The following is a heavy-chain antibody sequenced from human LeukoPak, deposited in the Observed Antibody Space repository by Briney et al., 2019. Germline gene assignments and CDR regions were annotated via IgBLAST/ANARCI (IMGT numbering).Heavy chain of an antibody. CDR3: ARERHDYGDFDY. V-gene: IGHV1-69*06. CDR2: IILIFDTA. Sequence: GASVKVSCKASGYTFTSYGISWVRQAPGQGLEWMGGIILIFDTANYAQKFKGRLTITADKSTSTAYMALSSLRSEDTAVYYCARERHDYGDFDYWGQGTLVTVSS. D-gene: IGHD4-17*01. CDR1: GYTFTSYG. J-gene: IGHJ4*02.